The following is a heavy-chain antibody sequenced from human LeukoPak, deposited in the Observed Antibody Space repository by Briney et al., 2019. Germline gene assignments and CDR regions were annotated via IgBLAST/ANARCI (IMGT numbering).Heavy chain of an antibody. CDR1: GGSISSYY. CDR3: ARAPRLAPVARFDP. Sequence: SETLSLTCTVSGGSISSYYWSWIRQPPGKGLEWIGEINHSGSTNYNPSLKSRVTISVDTSKNQFSLKLSSVTAADTAVYYCARAPRLAPVARFDPWGQGTLVTVSS. D-gene: IGHD6-19*01. CDR2: INHSGST. J-gene: IGHJ5*02. V-gene: IGHV4-34*01.